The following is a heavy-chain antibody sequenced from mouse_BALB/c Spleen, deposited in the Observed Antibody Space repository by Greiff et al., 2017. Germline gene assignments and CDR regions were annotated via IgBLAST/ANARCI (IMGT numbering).Heavy chain of an antibody. CDR2: IYPGNSDT. V-gene: IGHV1-5*01. CDR1: GYTFTSYW. D-gene: IGHD1-1*01. Sequence: EVKLMESGPVLARPGASVKMSCKASGYTFTSYWMHWVKQRPGQGLEWIGAIYPGNSDTSYNQKFKGKAKLTAVTSTSTAYMELSSLTNEDSAVYYCTRRSYSYSSSYNWYFDVWGAGTTVTVSS. CDR3: TRRSYSYSSSYNWYFDV. J-gene: IGHJ1*01.